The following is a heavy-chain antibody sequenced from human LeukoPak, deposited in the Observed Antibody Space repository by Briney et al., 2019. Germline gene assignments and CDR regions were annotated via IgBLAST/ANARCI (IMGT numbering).Heavy chain of an antibody. CDR3: ARDSGGFSFDY. CDR2: ISSSSSPI. V-gene: IGHV3-48*04. J-gene: IGHJ4*02. CDR1: GFTFSTYS. D-gene: IGHD3-10*01. Sequence: PGGSLRLSCAASGFTFSTYSMNWVRRAPGKGLEWVSYISSSSSPIWYADSVKGRFTISRDNAKNSLFLQMNSLRADDTAVYYCARDSGGFSFDYWGQGSLVTVSS.